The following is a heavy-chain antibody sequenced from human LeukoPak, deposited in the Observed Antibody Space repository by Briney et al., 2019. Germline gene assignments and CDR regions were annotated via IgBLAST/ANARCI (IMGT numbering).Heavy chain of an antibody. Sequence: SETLSLTCAVYGGSFSGCYWSWIRQPPGKGLEWIGEINHSGSTNYNPSLKSRVTISVDTSKNQFSLKLSSVTAADTAVYYCARGRIPNTWGQGTLVTVSS. CDR1: GGSFSGCY. CDR3: ARGRIPNT. CDR2: INHSGST. D-gene: IGHD2-8*01. V-gene: IGHV4-34*01. J-gene: IGHJ5*02.